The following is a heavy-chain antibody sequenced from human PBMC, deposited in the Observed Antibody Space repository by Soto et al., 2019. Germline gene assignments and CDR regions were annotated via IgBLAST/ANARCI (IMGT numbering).Heavy chain of an antibody. CDR1: RGTFSSYA. CDR2: IIPIFGTA. CDR3: ARLRRDCSGGSCAPGVYYYYGMDV. J-gene: IGHJ6*02. D-gene: IGHD2-15*01. Sequence: SVKVSCKATRGTFSSYAINWVRQPPGQGLDWMGGIIPIFGTANYTQKFQGRVTTTADEHTSTDYMELSSLRSEDTAVYYCARLRRDCSGGSCAPGVYYYYGMDVWGQGTTVTVSS. V-gene: IGHV1-69*13.